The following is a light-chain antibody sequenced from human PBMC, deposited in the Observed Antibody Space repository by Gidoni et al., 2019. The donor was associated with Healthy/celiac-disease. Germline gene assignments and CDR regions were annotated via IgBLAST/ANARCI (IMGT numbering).Light chain of an antibody. V-gene: IGKV1-39*01. CDR3: QQSYSTPCS. J-gene: IGKJ2*04. Sequence: DIQMTQSPTSLSASLGDSVTITWYQQKPGKAPKLLIYAASSLQSGVPSRFSGSGSGTDFTLTISSLQAEDFATYYCQQSYSTPCSFGQXTKLEIK. CDR2: AAS.